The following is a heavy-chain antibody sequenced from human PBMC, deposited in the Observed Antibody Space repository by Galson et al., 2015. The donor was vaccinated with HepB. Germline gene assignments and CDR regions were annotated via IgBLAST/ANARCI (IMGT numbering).Heavy chain of an antibody. D-gene: IGHD3-3*01. V-gene: IGHV3-23*01. Sequence: SLRLSCAGSGFTFNNRWMHWVRQAPGKGLEWVSGITGSGGSTYYAASVKGRFTISRDNTKNTLYLQMRGLRADDTAVYYCAKDPIFGASGWFYFDYWGQGTVVTVSS. J-gene: IGHJ4*02. CDR1: GFTFNNRW. CDR3: AKDPIFGASGWFYFDY. CDR2: ITGSGGST.